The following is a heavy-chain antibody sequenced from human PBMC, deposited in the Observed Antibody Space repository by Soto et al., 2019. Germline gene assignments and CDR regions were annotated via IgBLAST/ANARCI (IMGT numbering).Heavy chain of an antibody. CDR2: IYYSGST. J-gene: IGHJ4*02. CDR3: VRVPAAGRPYFDY. Sequence: PSETLSLTCTVSGGSISSGGYYWSWIRQHPGKGLEWIGYIYYSGSTYYNPSLKSRVTISVDRSKNQFSLNLRSVTAADTAVYYCVRVPAAGRPYFDYWGRGTLVTVSS. D-gene: IGHD6-13*01. CDR1: GGSISSGGYY. V-gene: IGHV4-31*03.